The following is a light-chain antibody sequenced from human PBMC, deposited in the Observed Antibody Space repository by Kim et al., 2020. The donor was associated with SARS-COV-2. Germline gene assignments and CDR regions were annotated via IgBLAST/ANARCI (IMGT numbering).Light chain of an antibody. CDR3: QAWDSSTSV. CDR1: KLGDKY. J-gene: IGLJ3*02. Sequence: SYELTQPPSVSVSPGQTASITCSGSKLGDKYAYWYQKKPGQSHVLVIYQHTKRPSGISQRFYGSSSGNTATLTISRAQTRDEADYYCQAWDSSTSVFGGG. V-gene: IGLV3-1*01. CDR2: QHT.